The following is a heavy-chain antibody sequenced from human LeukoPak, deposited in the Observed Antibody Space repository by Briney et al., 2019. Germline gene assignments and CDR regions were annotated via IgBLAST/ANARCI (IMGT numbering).Heavy chain of an antibody. Sequence: SVKVSCKASEGTFSSYAISWVRQAPGQGLEWMGRIIPILGIANYAQKFQGRVTITADKSTSTAYMELSSLRSEDTAVYYCARGGVDLRNYYGSGSYYIPFDYWGQGTLVTVSS. CDR2: IIPILGIA. CDR3: ARGGVDLRNYYGSGSYYIPFDY. D-gene: IGHD3-10*01. J-gene: IGHJ4*02. V-gene: IGHV1-69*04. CDR1: EGTFSSYA.